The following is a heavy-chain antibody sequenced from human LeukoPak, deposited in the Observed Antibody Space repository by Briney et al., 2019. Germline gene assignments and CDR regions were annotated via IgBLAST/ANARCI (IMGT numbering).Heavy chain of an antibody. V-gene: IGHV3-7*03. CDR2: IKKDGSGI. Sequence: GGSLRLSCAVSGFPFSNSWMYWVRQAPGKGLEWVANIKKDGSGISYVESVKGRFIISRDNSRNSLYLQMNSLKVEDTAVYFCAGGNAMDVWGKGTAVTVYS. CDR1: GFPFSNSW. J-gene: IGHJ6*04. CDR3: AGGNAMDV.